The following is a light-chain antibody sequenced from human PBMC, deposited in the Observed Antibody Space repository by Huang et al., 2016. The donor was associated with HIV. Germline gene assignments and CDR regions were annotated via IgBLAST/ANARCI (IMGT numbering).Light chain of an antibody. CDR1: ESIGSW. V-gene: IGKV1-5*03. Sequence: IQMTQSPSTLSASVGDRVTVTCRASESIGSWLAWYQQKPGKAPKLLIYKGSTSASDVPSRFSGSGSGTQFTLIISSLQPDDFATYYCQQYSTSMYSFGQGTKVEIK. CDR3: QQYSTSMYS. CDR2: KGS. J-gene: IGKJ2*01.